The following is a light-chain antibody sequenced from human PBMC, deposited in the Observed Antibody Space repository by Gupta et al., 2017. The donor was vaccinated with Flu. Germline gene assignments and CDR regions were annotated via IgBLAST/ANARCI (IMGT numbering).Light chain of an antibody. CDR2: EVS. J-gene: IGLJ3*02. CDR3: SSYTTSSTV. Sequence: GTSSDVGGYNYVSWYQQHPGKAPKLMIYEVSNRPSGVSNRFSGSKSGNTASLTISGLQAEDEADYYCSSYTTSSTVFGGGTKLTVL. CDR1: SSDVGGYNY. V-gene: IGLV2-14*01.